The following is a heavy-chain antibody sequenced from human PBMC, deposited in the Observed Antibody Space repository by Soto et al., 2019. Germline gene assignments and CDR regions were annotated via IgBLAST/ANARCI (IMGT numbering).Heavy chain of an antibody. CDR2: MNPNSGNT. D-gene: IGHD3-10*01. CDR1: GYTFTSYD. V-gene: IGHV1-8*01. CDR3: ARGLRSKRTSGKSYYMDV. J-gene: IGHJ6*03. Sequence: ASVKVSCKASGYTFTSYDINWVRQATGQGLEWMGWMNPNSGNTGYAQKFQGRVTMTRNTSISTAYMELSSLRSEDTAVYYCARGLRSKRTSGKSYYMDVWGKGTTVTVSS.